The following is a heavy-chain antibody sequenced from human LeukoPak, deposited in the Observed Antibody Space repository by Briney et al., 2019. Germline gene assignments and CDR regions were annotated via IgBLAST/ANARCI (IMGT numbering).Heavy chain of an antibody. J-gene: IGHJ4*02. V-gene: IGHV3-7*01. D-gene: IGHD6-19*01. Sequence: GGSLRLSCAASGFTFRRNWMSWVRQVPGKGLEWVANIKQDGSEKYYVDSVKGRFTISRDNARNSLYLQMSSLRADDTAVYYCARDSGWYSGPYYFDYWGQGTLVTVSS. CDR3: ARDSGWYSGPYYFDY. CDR1: GFTFRRNW. CDR2: IKQDGSEK.